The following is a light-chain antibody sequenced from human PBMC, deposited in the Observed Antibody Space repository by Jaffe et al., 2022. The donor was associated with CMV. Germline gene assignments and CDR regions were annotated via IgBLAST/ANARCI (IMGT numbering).Light chain of an antibody. CDR3: YSTDTSGNHRV. CDR2: EDS. Sequence: SHELTQPPSVSVSPGQTGRITCSGDALPRKYAYWYQQKSGQAPVLVIYEDSKRPSGIPERFSGSSSGTMATLTISGAQVEDEADYYCYSTDTSGNHRVFGGGTKLTVL. V-gene: IGLV3-10*01. J-gene: IGLJ3*02. CDR1: ALPRKY.